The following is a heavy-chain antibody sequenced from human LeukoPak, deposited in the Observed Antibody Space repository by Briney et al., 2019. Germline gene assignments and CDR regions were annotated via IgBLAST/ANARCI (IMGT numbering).Heavy chain of an antibody. V-gene: IGHV3-7*01. CDR3: ASGYSDWLR. CDR2: INLDGSET. CDR1: GFTFSNYW. Sequence: PGGSLRLSCAASGFTFSNYWMTWVRQGPGEGLEWLANINLDGSETHFVDSVEGRFTISRDNAKNSLSLQMSGLRVEDTAVYYCASGYSDWLRWGQGTQVTVSS. J-gene: IGHJ4*02. D-gene: IGHD4-11*01.